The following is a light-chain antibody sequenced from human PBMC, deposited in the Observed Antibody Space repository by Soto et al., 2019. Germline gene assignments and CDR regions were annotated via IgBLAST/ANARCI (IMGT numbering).Light chain of an antibody. CDR3: QQLNSYPWT. CDR2: AAS. V-gene: IGKV1-9*01. Sequence: DIQLTQSPFFLSASVGDRVTITCRATQDISSYLAWYQQKPGKAPKLLIYAASTLQSGVPSRFSGSGSGTEFTLTISSLQPEDFATYYCQQLNSYPWTFGQGTKVEIK. CDR1: QDISSY. J-gene: IGKJ1*01.